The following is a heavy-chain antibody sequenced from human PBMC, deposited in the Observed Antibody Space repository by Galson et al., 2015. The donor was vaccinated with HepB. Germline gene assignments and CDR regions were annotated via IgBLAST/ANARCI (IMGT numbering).Heavy chain of an antibody. CDR2: ISSSSNYI. J-gene: IGHJ3*01. Sequence: SLRLSCAASNFIFSSFTMIWVRQAPGKGLEWVSCISSSSNYIFYADSVKGRFSLSRDNAKNSLSLQMNSLRDDDTAVYSCARDYGVGAFDLWGQGTMVTVSS. D-gene: IGHD3-10*01. CDR3: ARDYGVGAFDL. V-gene: IGHV3-21*01. CDR1: NFIFSSFT.